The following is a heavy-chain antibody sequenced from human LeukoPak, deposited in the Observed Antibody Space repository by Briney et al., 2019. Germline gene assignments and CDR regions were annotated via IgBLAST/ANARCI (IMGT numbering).Heavy chain of an antibody. CDR1: GYTFTSYD. D-gene: IGHD6-19*01. CDR3: ARDLPGIAVYGRPGMDV. J-gene: IGHJ6*02. Sequence: GASVKVSCKASGYTFTSYDINWVRQATGQGLEWMGWMNPNSGNTGYAQKFQGRVTMTRNTSISTAYMELSSLRSEDTAVYYCARDLPGIAVYGRPGMDVWAKGPRSPSP. V-gene: IGHV1-8*01. CDR2: MNPNSGNT.